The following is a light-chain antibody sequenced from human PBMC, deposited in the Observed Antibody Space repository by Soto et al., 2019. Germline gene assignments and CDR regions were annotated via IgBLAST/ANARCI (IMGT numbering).Light chain of an antibody. J-gene: IGKJ4*01. CDR2: DAS. CDR1: QSVGSY. Sequence: EIVLIQSPATLSLSPGERATLSCRASQSVGSYLAWYQHKPGQAPRLLISDASNRATGIPARFSGSGSETDFTLTISSLEPEDFAVYYCQQRSYWLTFGGGTKVDIK. V-gene: IGKV3-11*01. CDR3: QQRSYWLT.